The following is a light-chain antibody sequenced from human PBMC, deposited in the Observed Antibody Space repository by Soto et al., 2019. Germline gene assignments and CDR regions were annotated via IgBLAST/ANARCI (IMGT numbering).Light chain of an antibody. CDR2: DVS. CDR3: SSYTTSNTRQIV. Sequence: QSALTQPASVSGSPGQSITISCTGTSSDVVGYNYVSWYQQHPGKAPKFMIYDVSNRPSGVSNRFSDSKSGNTASLTISGLQAEDEADYYCSSYTTSNTRQIVFGTGTKVTVL. V-gene: IGLV2-14*01. CDR1: SSDVVGYNY. J-gene: IGLJ1*01.